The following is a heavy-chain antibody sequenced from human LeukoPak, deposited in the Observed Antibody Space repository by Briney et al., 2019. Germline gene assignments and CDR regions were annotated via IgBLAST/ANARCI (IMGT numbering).Heavy chain of an antibody. V-gene: IGHV3-21*01. Sequence: GGSLRLSCAASGFTFSSYSMNWVRQAPGKGLEWVSSISSSSSYIYYADSVKGRFTISRDNAQNSLYLQMNSLRAEDTAVYYCARDVLLWFGELFGAFDIWGQGTMVTVSS. CDR2: ISSSSSYI. J-gene: IGHJ3*02. D-gene: IGHD3-10*01. CDR1: GFTFSSYS. CDR3: ARDVLLWFGELFGAFDI.